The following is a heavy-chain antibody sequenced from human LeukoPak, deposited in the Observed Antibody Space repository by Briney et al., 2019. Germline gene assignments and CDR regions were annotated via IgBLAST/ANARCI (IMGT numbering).Heavy chain of an antibody. Sequence: GGSLRLSCAASGFTFSSYSMNWVRQAPGKGLEWVSSISSSSSYIYYADSVKGRFTISRDNAKNSLYLQMNSLRAEDTAVYYCARFYCSSTSCYAAVYYYYGMDVWGQGTTVTVSS. CDR2: ISSSSSYI. CDR1: GFTFSSYS. CDR3: ARFYCSSTSCYAAVYYYYGMDV. D-gene: IGHD2-2*01. V-gene: IGHV3-21*01. J-gene: IGHJ6*02.